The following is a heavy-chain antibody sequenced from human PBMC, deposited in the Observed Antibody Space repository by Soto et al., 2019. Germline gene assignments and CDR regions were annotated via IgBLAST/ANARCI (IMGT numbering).Heavy chain of an antibody. CDR3: ARDRLRLGELSLIGYVDY. D-gene: IGHD3-16*02. CDR1: GFTFTSYA. CDR2: ISYDGINE. J-gene: IGHJ4*02. V-gene: IGHV3-30*15. Sequence: QVQLVESGGSVVQPGRSLRLSCEASGFTFTSYAMHWVRQAPGKGLEWVAVISYDGINEYYADSVKGRFTISRDNSKNTLFLQMSSLRVEDTAGYYCARDRLRLGELSLIGYVDYWVQGTLVTVSS.